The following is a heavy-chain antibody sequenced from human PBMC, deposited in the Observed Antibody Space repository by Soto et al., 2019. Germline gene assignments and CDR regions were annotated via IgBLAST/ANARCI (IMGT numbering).Heavy chain of an antibody. CDR3: ARSAASGRHFDH. V-gene: IGHV3-11*01. CDR1: GFTFSDHY. Sequence: QVQLVESGGGLVMPGESLRLSCAASGFTFSDHYMSWIRQAPGKGLEWVSYISSSGNSMYYADSVKGRFTVSSDNAENSLYLQMNSLRDEDTAVYYCARSAASGRHFDHWGQGTLVSVSS. D-gene: IGHD6-13*01. CDR2: ISSSGNSM. J-gene: IGHJ4*02.